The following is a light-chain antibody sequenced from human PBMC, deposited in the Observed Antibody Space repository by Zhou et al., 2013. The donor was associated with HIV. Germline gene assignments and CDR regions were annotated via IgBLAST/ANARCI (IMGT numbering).Light chain of an antibody. CDR3: QQSYSTPPEVT. Sequence: DIQLTQSPSFLSASVGDRVTITCRASQGISSYLAWYQQKPGKAPKLLIYAASTLQSGVPSRFSGSGSGTEFTLTISSLQPEDFATYYCQQSYSTPPEVTFGGGTKVEIK. J-gene: IGKJ4*01. CDR1: QGISSY. V-gene: IGKV1-9*01. CDR2: AAS.